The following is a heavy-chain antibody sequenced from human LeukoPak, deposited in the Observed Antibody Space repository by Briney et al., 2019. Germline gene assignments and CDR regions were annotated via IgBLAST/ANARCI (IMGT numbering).Heavy chain of an antibody. CDR2: ISGSGGST. J-gene: IGHJ4*02. V-gene: IGHV3-23*01. CDR1: GGTFSSYA. Sequence: ASVKVSCKASGGTFSSYAMSWVRQAPGKGLEWVSAISGSGGSTYYADSVKGRFTISRDNSKNTLYLQMNSLRAEDTAVYYCAKADYYGSGTSSPNDYWGQGTLVTVSS. D-gene: IGHD3-10*01. CDR3: AKADYYGSGTSSPNDY.